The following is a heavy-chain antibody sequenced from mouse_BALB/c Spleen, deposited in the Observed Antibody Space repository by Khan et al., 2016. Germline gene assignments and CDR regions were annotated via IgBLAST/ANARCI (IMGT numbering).Heavy chain of an antibody. J-gene: IGHJ3*01. CDR3: TPWFAY. V-gene: IGHV6-6*02. CDR2: IRLKSNNYAT. CDR1: GFSFSNYW. Sequence: EVKLEESGGGLVQPGGSMKLSCVASGFSFSNYWMNWVRQSPEKGLEWVAEIRLKSNNYATHYAKSVKGRFNISSDDSKSSVYLQMNNLRAEDTGIYYCTPWFAYWGQGTMVTVSA.